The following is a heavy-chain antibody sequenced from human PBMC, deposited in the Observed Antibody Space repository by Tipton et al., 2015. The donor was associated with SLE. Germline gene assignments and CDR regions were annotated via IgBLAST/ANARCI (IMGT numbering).Heavy chain of an antibody. Sequence: TLSLTCAVSGYSISKDYYWGWIRQSPGKGLEWIGIIYHSGSTYYNLSLRSRVTISVETSKNQFSLKLTSVTAADTAVYYCTVMYGSGSYPFDHWGQGTLVTVSS. CDR2: IYHSGST. CDR3: TVMYGSGSYPFDH. V-gene: IGHV4-38-2*01. J-gene: IGHJ5*02. D-gene: IGHD3-10*01. CDR1: GYSISKDYY.